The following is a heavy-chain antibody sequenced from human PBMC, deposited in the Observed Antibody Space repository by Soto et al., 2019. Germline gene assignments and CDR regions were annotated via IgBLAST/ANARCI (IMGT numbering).Heavy chain of an antibody. V-gene: IGHV1-58*01. Sequence: SVKVSCKASAFTFTSSAVQWVRQGRGQRLEWIGWIVVGSGNTNYAQKFQERVTITRDMSTSTAYMELSSLRSEDTAVYYCAADVDNKGPWGQGTLVTVSS. D-gene: IGHD5-12*01. CDR3: AADVDNKGP. CDR1: AFTFTSSA. CDR2: IVVGSGNT. J-gene: IGHJ5*02.